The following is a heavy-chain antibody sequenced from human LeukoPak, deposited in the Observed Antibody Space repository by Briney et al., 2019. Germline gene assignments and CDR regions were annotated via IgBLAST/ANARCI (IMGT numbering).Heavy chain of an antibody. CDR1: GGSFSGYY. CDR3: ARGPRIAVAAYYYYMDV. J-gene: IGHJ6*03. D-gene: IGHD6-19*01. CDR2: INHSGST. Sequence: PSETLSLTCAVYGGSFSGYYWSWIRQPPGKGLEWIGEINHSGSTNYNPSLKSRVTISVDTSKNQFSLKLSSVTAADTAVYYCARGPRIAVAAYYYYMDVWGKGTTVTVSS. V-gene: IGHV4-34*01.